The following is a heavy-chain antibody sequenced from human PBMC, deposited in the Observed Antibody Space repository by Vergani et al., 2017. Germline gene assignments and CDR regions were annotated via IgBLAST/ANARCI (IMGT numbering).Heavy chain of an antibody. J-gene: IGHJ3*02. CDR2: IYPGDSDT. Sequence: EVQLVQSGAEVKKPGESLKLFCKGSGYSFTSYWIGCVRQMPGKGLEWLGIIYPGDSDTRYSPSFQGQVTIPADKSISTAYLQWSSLKASDTAMYYCARQSCSSTSCYSRDDAFDIWGQGTMVTVSS. CDR3: ARQSCSSTSCYSRDDAFDI. D-gene: IGHD2-2*01. CDR1: GYSFTSYW. V-gene: IGHV5-51*01.